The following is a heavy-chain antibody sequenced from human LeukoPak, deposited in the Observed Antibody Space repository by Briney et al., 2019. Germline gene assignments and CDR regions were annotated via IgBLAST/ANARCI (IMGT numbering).Heavy chain of an antibody. CDR1: GGTFSSYA. D-gene: IGHD4-17*01. V-gene: IGHV1-69*05. CDR2: IIPIFGTA. J-gene: IGHJ4*02. Sequence: ASVKVSCKASGGTFSSYAISRVRQAPGQGLEWMGRIIPIFGTANYAQKFQGRVTITTDESTSTAYMELSSLRSEETAVYYCAIERALYGDYRRPLDYWGQGTLVTVSS. CDR3: AIERALYGDYRRPLDY.